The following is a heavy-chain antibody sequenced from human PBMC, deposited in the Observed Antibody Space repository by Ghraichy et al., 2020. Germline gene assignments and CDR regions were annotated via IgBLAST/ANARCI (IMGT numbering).Heavy chain of an antibody. J-gene: IGHJ5*02. CDR2: ISAYNGNT. CDR3: ARDVLRFLEWFSYWFDP. Sequence: ASVKVSCKASGYTFTSYGISWVRQAPGQGLEWMGWISAYNGNTNYAQKLQGRVTMTTDTSTSTAYMELRSLRSDDTAVYYCARDVLRFLEWFSYWFDPWGQGTLVTVSS. CDR1: GYTFTSYG. V-gene: IGHV1-18*01. D-gene: IGHD3-3*01.